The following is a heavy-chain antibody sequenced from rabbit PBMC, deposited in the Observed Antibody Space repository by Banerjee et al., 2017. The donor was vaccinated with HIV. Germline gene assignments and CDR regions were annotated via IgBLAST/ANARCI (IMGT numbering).Heavy chain of an antibody. Sequence: QSLEESGGDLVKPGASLTLTCTASGISFSSSYYMCWVRQAPGKGLEWIACIYAGSIGTTYYTTWAKGRFTISKTSSTTVTLQMTSLTAADTATYFCARSAGSVGYGYYFELWGQGTLVTVS. CDR1: GISFSSSYY. V-gene: IGHV1S40*01. J-gene: IGHJ4*01. CDR2: IYAGSIGTT. CDR3: ARSAGSVGYGYYFEL. D-gene: IGHD4-2*01.